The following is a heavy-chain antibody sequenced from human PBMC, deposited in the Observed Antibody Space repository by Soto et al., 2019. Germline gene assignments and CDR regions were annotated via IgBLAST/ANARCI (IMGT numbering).Heavy chain of an antibody. J-gene: IGHJ5*02. D-gene: IGHD3-22*01. CDR2: IIRIFGTA. Sequence: ASVKVSCKASGGTFSSYAISWVRQAPGQGLEWMGGIIRIFGTANYAQKFQGSVTLTADESTSTAYMELSSLRSEDTAVYYWARDRDSSGYYPNWFDPWGQGTLVTVSS. V-gene: IGHV1-69*13. CDR1: GGTFSSYA. CDR3: ARDRDSSGYYPNWFDP.